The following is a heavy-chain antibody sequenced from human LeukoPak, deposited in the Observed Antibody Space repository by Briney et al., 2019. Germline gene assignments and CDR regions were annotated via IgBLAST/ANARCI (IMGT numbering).Heavy chain of an antibody. CDR3: ARPSGYSSSWYSDY. V-gene: IGHV1-69*01. D-gene: IGHD6-13*01. J-gene: IGHJ4*02. CDR2: IIPIFGTA. Sequence: SVEVSCKASGGTFSSYAISWVRQAPGQGLEWMGGIIPIFGTANYAQKFQGRVTITADESTSTAYMELSSLRSEDTAAYYCARPSGYSSSWYSDYWGQGTLVTVSS. CDR1: GGTFSSYA.